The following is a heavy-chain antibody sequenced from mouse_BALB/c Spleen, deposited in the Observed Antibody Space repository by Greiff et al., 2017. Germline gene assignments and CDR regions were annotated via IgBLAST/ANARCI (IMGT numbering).Heavy chain of an antibody. CDR2: ISYDGSN. D-gene: IGHD4-1*01. Sequence: EVQLQESGPGLVKPSQSLSLTCSVTGYSITSGYYWNWIRQFPGNKLEWMGYISYDGSNNYNPSLKNRISITRDTSKNQFFLKLNSVTTEDTATYYCASLANWVVWWGQGTLVTVSA. CDR1: GYSITSGYY. V-gene: IGHV3-6*02. J-gene: IGHJ3*02. CDR3: ASLANWVVW.